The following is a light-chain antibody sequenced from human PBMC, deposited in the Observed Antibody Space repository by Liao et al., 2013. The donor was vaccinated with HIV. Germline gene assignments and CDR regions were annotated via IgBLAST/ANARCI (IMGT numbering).Light chain of an antibody. CDR2: YDS. CDR3: QVWDSKIGYV. Sequence: SYVLTQPPSVSVAPGKTARITCGGNNIGSKSVHWYQQKPGQAPVLVIYYDSDRPSGIPERFSGSSSGNTATLTISRVEVGDEADYYCQVWDSKIGYVFGAGTKVTV. CDR1: NIGSKS. J-gene: IGLJ1*01. V-gene: IGLV3-21*01.